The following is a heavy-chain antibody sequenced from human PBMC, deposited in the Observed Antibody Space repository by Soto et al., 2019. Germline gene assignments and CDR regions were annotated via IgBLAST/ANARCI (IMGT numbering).Heavy chain of an antibody. V-gene: IGHV2-5*01. CDR1: GFSLTTSGVG. Sequence: QITLKESGPTLVKPTQTLTLTCTFSGFSLTTSGVGVGWIRQPPGKALEWLALLYWNDNKWYSPSLESRLTITKDTSKNQLVLTMTNMDPVDTATYFCAHGSGWLFDYWRQGTLVTVSS. CDR3: AHGSGWLFDY. D-gene: IGHD6-19*01. CDR2: LYWNDNK. J-gene: IGHJ4*02.